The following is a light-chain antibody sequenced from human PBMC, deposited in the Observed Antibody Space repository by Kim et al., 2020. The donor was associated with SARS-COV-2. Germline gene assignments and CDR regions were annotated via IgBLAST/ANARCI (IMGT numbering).Light chain of an antibody. Sequence: VLTQSPSASASLGTSVKLTCTLSSEYKTYAIAWHQQLPEKGPRYLMNVDSDGSHTRGDGIPDRFSGSSSGAERYLTISSLQPEDEADYYCLTWGPGIRVFGGGTKLTVL. J-gene: IGLJ2*01. CDR2: VDSDGSH. CDR1: SEYKTYA. CDR3: LTWGPGIRV. V-gene: IGLV4-69*01.